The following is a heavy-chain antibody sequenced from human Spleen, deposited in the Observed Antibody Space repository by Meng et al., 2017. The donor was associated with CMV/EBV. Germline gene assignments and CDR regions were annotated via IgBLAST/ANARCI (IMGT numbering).Heavy chain of an antibody. J-gene: IGHJ4*02. CDR1: YTFTGYY. CDR2: INPNSGGT. V-gene: IGHV1-2*02. D-gene: IGHD3-22*01. CDR3: ARGRAIYDNSGYSHDY. Sequence: YTFTGYYMQWVRKAPGKGIEWMGWINPNSGGTNYAQNFQGRVTMTRDTSISTAYMELSRLRSDDTAMYYCARGRAIYDNSGYSHDYWGQGTLVTVSS.